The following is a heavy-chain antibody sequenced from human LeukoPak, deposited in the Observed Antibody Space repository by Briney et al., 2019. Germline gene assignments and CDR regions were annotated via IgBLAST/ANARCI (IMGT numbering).Heavy chain of an antibody. CDR2: VYHSGST. D-gene: IGHD3-10*01. J-gene: IGHJ4*02. Sequence: SETLSLTCAVSGGSISSSYWWSWVRQPPGKGLEWIGEVYHSGSTNYNPSLKSRVTISVDKSKNQFSLKLSSVTAADTAVYYCARLGLAYYYGSGSYLGYWGQGTLVTVSS. V-gene: IGHV4-4*02. CDR1: GGSISSSYW. CDR3: ARLGLAYYYGSGSYLGY.